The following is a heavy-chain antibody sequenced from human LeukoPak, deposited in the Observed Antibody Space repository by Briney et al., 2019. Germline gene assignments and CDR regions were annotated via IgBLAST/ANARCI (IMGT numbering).Heavy chain of an antibody. Sequence: ASVKVSCKASGYTFTSYAMHWVRQAPGQRLEWMGWINAGNGNTKYSQKFQGRVTITRDTSASTAYMELSSLRSEDTAVYYCARDRHDILTGGNWFDPWGQGTLVTVSS. J-gene: IGHJ5*02. CDR3: ARDRHDILTGGNWFDP. CDR2: INAGNGNT. CDR1: GYTFTSYA. D-gene: IGHD3-9*01. V-gene: IGHV1-3*01.